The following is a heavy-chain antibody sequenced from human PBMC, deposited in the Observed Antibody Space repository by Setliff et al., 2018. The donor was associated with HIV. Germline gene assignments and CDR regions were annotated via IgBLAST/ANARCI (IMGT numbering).Heavy chain of an antibody. J-gene: IGHJ6*03. V-gene: IGHV4-61*09. D-gene: IGHD3-9*01. CDR2: ISTAGST. CDR1: GDSISSGSYF. CDR3: ARGHDNKYYYFYYMDV. Sequence: SETLSLTCTVSGDSISSGSYFWIWIRQPAGKGLEWIGHISTAGSTNYNPSLKSRVIMSVDTSRNQFSLKLSSVTAADTAVYYCARGHDNKYYYFYYMDVWGKGTTVTVSS.